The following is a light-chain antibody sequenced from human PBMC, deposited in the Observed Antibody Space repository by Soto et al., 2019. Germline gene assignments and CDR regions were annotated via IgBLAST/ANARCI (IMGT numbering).Light chain of an antibody. J-gene: IGKJ1*01. CDR3: QQRYNTPLT. Sequence: IEVTQSPSSLAASVGDRVTITCRASQTIGTYLNWYRHKSGAAPELLIYDASTLQSGVPSRFRGGASGTDFTLTINSLQIDDFATYYCQQRYNTPLTFGQGTKVEIK. CDR2: DAS. CDR1: QTIGTY. V-gene: IGKV1-39*01.